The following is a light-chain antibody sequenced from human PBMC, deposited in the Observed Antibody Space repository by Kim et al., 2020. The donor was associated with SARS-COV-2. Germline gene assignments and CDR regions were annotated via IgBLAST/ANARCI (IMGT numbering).Light chain of an antibody. CDR2: DAS. J-gene: IGKJ5*01. V-gene: IGKV1-33*01. CDR1: QDISNY. Sequence: DIQMTQSPSSLSASVGDRVTITCQASQDISNYLTWYQQKPGKAPKLLIYDASNLETGVPSRFSGSGSGTDFTFTISSLQPEDIATYYCQQYNNLPVTFGHGTRLEIK. CDR3: QQYNNLPVT.